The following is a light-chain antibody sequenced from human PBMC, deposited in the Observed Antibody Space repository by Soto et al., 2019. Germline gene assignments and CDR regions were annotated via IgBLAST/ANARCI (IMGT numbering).Light chain of an antibody. V-gene: IGLV2-14*01. Sequence: QSALTQPASVSGSPGQSVTISCTVTSSDVGGYDYVSWYQQRPGTAPKLMLYEVNNRPSGVSNRFSGSKSGNTASLIISGLQTEDEADYYCSAYTTTSTLIFGTGTKVTVL. J-gene: IGLJ1*01. CDR3: SAYTTTSTLI. CDR1: SSDVGGYDY. CDR2: EVN.